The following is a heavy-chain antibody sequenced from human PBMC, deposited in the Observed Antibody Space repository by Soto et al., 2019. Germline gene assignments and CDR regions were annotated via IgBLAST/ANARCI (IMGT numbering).Heavy chain of an antibody. J-gene: IGHJ6*02. CDR1: GFSFSSYW. CDR2: IKEDGSEK. D-gene: IGHD3-10*01. Sequence: GGSLRLSCAASGFSFSSYWMSWVRQGPGKGLEWVANIKEDGSEKYYVDSVRGRFAVSRDNAKNSLYLQMNSLRAEDTAIYYCAISLVRGVIQEYHYGVDVWGQGNTVTVSS. V-gene: IGHV3-7*01. CDR3: AISLVRGVIQEYHYGVDV.